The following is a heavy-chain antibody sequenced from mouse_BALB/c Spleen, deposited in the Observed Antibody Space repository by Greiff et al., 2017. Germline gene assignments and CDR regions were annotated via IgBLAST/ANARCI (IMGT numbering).Heavy chain of an antibody. Sequence: EVKLMESGGGLVQPKGSLKLSCAASGFTFNTYAMNWVRQAPGKGLEWVARISSKSNNYATYYADSVKDRFTIYRDDSQSMLYLKMNNLKTEDTAMYYCVGHLPYDNDGYWYFDVWGAGTTVTVSS. D-gene: IGHD2-4*01. CDR3: VGHLPYDNDGYWYFDV. CDR1: GFTFNTYA. J-gene: IGHJ1*01. CDR2: ISSKSNNYAT. V-gene: IGHV10-1*02.